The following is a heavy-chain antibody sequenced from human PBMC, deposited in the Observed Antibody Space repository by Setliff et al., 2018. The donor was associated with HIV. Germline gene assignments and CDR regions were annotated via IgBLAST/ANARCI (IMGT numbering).Heavy chain of an antibody. CDR3: ARVDCSSTSCYRDYYYYMDV. CDR2: IYYSGST. D-gene: IGHD2-2*01. CDR1: GGSISSSSYY. J-gene: IGHJ6*03. Sequence: SETLSLTCTVSGGSISSSSYYWGWIRQPPGKGLEWIGSIYYSGSTYYNPSLKSRVTISADTSKNQFSLKLSSVTAADTAVYYCARVDCSSTSCYRDYYYYMDVWGKGTTVTVSS. V-gene: IGHV4-39*01.